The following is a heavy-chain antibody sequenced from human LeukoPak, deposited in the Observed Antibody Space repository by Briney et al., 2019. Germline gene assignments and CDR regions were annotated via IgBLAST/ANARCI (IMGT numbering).Heavy chain of an antibody. Sequence: GVSLRLSCAASGFTFSSYGMHWVRQAPGKGLEGVAVIRYDGSNKYYADSVKGRFTISRDNSKNTLYLQMNSLRAEDTAVYYCARDGSIAAAEMGPWGQGTLVTVSS. CDR1: GFTFSSYG. CDR3: ARDGSIAAAEMGP. J-gene: IGHJ4*02. V-gene: IGHV3-33*01. D-gene: IGHD6-13*01. CDR2: IRYDGSNK.